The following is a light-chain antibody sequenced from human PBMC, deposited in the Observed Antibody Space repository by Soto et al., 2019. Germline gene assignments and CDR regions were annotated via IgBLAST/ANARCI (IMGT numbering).Light chain of an antibody. CDR2: DAS. J-gene: IGKJ1*01. CDR1: QSISTW. V-gene: IGKV1-5*01. Sequence: DIQMTQSPSTVSASVGDGVTITCRASQSISTWLAWYQQKPGKAPKLLIYDASTLESGVPSGFSGSGSGTEFTLTISSLQPDDFATYYCQQYNSYSWTFGQGTKVEAK. CDR3: QQYNSYSWT.